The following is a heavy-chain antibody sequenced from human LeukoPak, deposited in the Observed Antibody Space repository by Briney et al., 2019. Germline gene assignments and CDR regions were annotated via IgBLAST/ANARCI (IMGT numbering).Heavy chain of an antibody. CDR3: ARDRYDFWSGYYTPVDYYYYMDV. J-gene: IGHJ6*03. CDR1: GYTFTSYY. Sequence: GASVKVSCKASGYTFTSYYMHWVRQALGQGLEWMGIINPSGGSTSYAQKFQGRVTMTRDTSTSTVYMELSSLRSEDTAVYYCARDRYDFWSGYYTPVDYYYYMDVWGKGTTVTVSS. CDR2: INPSGGST. D-gene: IGHD3-3*01. V-gene: IGHV1-46*01.